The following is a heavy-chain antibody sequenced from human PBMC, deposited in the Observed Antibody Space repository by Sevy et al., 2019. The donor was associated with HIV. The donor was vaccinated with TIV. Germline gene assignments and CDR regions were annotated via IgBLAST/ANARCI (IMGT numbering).Heavy chain of an antibody. J-gene: IGHJ5*02. D-gene: IGHD3-16*02. V-gene: IGHV1-2*02. Sequence: ASVKVSCKASGYTFTGYYMHWVQQAPGQGLEWMGWINPNSGGTNYAQKFQGRVTMTRDTSISTAYMELSRLRSDDTAVYYCGRDHRLGSDYVWGSYRYAWFDPWGQGTLVTVSS. CDR2: INPNSGGT. CDR1: GYTFTGYY. CDR3: GRDHRLGSDYVWGSYRYAWFDP.